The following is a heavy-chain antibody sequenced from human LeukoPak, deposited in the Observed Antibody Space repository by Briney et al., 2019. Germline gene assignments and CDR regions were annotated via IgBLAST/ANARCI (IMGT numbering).Heavy chain of an antibody. CDR1: GGSISSSSYY. J-gene: IGHJ5*02. CDR3: ARGLLWFGELALFDP. CDR2: IYYSGST. V-gene: IGHV4-39*07. Sequence: SETLSLTCTVSGGSISSSSYYWGWIRQPPGKGLEWIGSIYYSGSTNYNPSLKSRVTISVDTSKNQFSLKLSSVTAADTAVYYCARGLLWFGELALFDPWGQGTLVTVSS. D-gene: IGHD3-10*01.